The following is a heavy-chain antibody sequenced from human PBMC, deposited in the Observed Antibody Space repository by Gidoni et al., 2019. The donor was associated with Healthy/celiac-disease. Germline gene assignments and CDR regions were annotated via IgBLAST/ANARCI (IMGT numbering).Heavy chain of an antibody. J-gene: IGHJ6*03. CDR1: GFTFSSYA. CDR2: ISGSGGST. D-gene: IGHD5-18*01. Sequence: EVQLLESGGGLVQPGGSLRLSCAASGFTFSSYAMSWVRQAPGKGLEWVSAISGSGGSTYYADSVKGRLTISRDNSKNTLYLQMNSLRAEDTAVYYCAKVGVDTAMVINYYMDVWGKGTTVTVSS. CDR3: AKVGVDTAMVINYYMDV. V-gene: IGHV3-23*01.